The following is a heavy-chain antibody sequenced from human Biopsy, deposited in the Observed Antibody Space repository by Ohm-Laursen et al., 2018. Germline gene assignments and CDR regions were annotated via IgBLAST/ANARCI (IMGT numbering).Heavy chain of an antibody. CDR3: ARGRGYYSDRTVPGYFDL. V-gene: IGHV4-59*02. J-gene: IGHJ3*01. Sequence: SDTLSLTCSVSGDSVTKYYWSWIRQPPGKGLEWIGYVYYTGSTDYNPSLQNRVTISVDTSKNHFSLRLRSVTPADTAIYYCARGRGYYSDRTVPGYFDLWGQGTMVVVSS. CDR1: GDSVTKYY. CDR2: VYYTGST. D-gene: IGHD3-22*01.